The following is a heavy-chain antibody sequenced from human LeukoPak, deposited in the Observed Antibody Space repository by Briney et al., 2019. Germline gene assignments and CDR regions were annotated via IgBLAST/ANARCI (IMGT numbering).Heavy chain of an antibody. CDR1: GFTFSRYW. CDR2: INQDGSGE. V-gene: IGHV3-7*01. CDR3: ARKLYYYDTSPAGWFDP. J-gene: IGHJ5*02. Sequence: GGSLRLSCAASGFTFSRYWMTWVRQGQGKGLEWVATINQDGSGEYYVDSVKGRFTISRDNAKNSLYLQISGLRAEDTAAYHCARKLYYYDTSPAGWFDPWGQGTLVTVS. D-gene: IGHD3-22*01.